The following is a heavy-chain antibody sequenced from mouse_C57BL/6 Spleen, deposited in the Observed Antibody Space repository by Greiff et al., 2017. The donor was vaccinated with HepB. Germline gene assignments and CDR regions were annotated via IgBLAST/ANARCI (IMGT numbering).Heavy chain of an antibody. J-gene: IGHJ2*01. CDR3: TRSRDYYFDY. Sequence: QVQLQQSGAELVRPGASVTLSCKASGYTFTDYEMHWVKQTPVHGLEWIGAIDPETGGTAYNQKFKGKAILTADKSSSTAYMELRSLTSEDSAVYYCTRSRDYYFDYWGQGTTLTVSS. V-gene: IGHV1-15*01. CDR2: IDPETGGT. CDR1: GYTFTDYE.